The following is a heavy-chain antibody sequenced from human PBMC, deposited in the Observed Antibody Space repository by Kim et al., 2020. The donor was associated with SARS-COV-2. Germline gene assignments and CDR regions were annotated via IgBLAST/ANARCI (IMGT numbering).Heavy chain of an antibody. CDR3: ARGLTYYYDSSGYYAFDI. CDR1: GGSFSGYY. CDR2: INHSGST. J-gene: IGHJ3*02. V-gene: IGHV4-34*01. Sequence: SETLSLTCAVYGGSFSGYYWSWISQPPGKGLEWIGEINHSGSTNYNPSLKSRVTISVDTSKNQFSLKLSSVTAADTAVYYCARGLTYYYDSSGYYAFDIWGQGTMVTVSS. D-gene: IGHD3-22*01.